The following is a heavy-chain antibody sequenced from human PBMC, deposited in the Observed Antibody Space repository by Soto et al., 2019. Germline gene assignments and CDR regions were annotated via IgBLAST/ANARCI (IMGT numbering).Heavy chain of an antibody. V-gene: IGHV4-30-2*01. Sequence: PSETLSLTCAVSGGSISSGGYSWSWIRQPPGKGLEWIGYIYHSGSTYYNPSPKSRVTISVDRSKNQFSLKLSSVTAEDTAVYYCARVNYDSSGYYYYYGMDVWGQGTTVTVSS. D-gene: IGHD3-22*01. J-gene: IGHJ6*02. CDR1: GGSISSGGYS. CDR3: ARVNYDSSGYYYYYGMDV. CDR2: IYHSGST.